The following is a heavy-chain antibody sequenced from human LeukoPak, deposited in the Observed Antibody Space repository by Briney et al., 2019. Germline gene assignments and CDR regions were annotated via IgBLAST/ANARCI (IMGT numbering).Heavy chain of an antibody. CDR1: GGSFSGYY. J-gene: IGHJ4*02. CDR2: INHSGST. CDR3: ARGRYSFAY. D-gene: IGHD5-18*01. Sequence: NPSETLSLTCAVYGGSFSGYYWSWIRQPPGKGLEWIGEINHSGSTNYNPSLKSRVTISVDTSKNQFSLNLRPVTAADTAVYYCARGRYSFAYWGQGTLVTVSS. V-gene: IGHV4-34*01.